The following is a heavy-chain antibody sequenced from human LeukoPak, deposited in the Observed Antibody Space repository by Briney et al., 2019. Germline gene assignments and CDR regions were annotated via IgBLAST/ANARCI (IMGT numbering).Heavy chain of an antibody. CDR3: AREGYGDYVWGAHDY. Sequence: PGGSLRLSCVASGFTVSSSYMSWVRQAPGKGLEWVSVIYSGGSTYYADSVKGRFTISRDNSKSTLYLQMNSLRAEDTAVYYCAREGYGDYVWGAHDYWGQGTLVTVSS. CDR2: IYSGGST. CDR1: GFTVSSSY. V-gene: IGHV3-66*01. D-gene: IGHD4-17*01. J-gene: IGHJ4*02.